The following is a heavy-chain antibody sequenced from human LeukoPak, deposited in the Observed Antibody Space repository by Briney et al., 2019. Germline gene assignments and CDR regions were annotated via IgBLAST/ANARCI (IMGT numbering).Heavy chain of an antibody. D-gene: IGHD2-2*01. CDR2: ISYDGSNK. CDR1: GFTFSSYA. V-gene: IGHV3-30*04. Sequence: GGSLRLSCAASGFTFSSYAMPWVRQAPGRGLEWGAVISYDGSNKYYADSVKGRFTISRDNSKNTLYLQMNSLRAEDTAVYYCARDECSSTSCYLRYGMDVWGKGTTVTVSS. J-gene: IGHJ6*04. CDR3: ARDECSSTSCYLRYGMDV.